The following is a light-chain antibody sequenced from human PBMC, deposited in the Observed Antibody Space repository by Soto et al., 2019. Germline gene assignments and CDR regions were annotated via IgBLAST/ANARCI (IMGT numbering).Light chain of an antibody. CDR3: RHYDGSSGQT. CDR2: TAS. J-gene: IGKJ2*01. Sequence: EVVLTQSPATLSLSPGERATLSCRASQTIRSNFLTWYQQKPGQAPRLLIYTASTRAAGIPGRFSGGWSGTAFTLTISRLEPEVFAVYYCRHYDGSSGQTFGQVTKLQIK. CDR1: QTIRSNF. V-gene: IGKV3-20*01.